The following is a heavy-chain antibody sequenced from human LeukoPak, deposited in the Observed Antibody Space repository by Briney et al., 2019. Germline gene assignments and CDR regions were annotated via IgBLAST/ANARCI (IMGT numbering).Heavy chain of an antibody. V-gene: IGHV3-33*01. CDR3: ARGPSAYPKCFDY. CDR1: GFNFSSLV. D-gene: IGHD5-12*01. J-gene: IGHJ4*02. CDR2: IWYDGSNK. Sequence: GRSLRLSCAASGFNFSSLVMHWVRQAPGEGLEWVAVIWYDGSNKYYADSVKGRFTISRDNSKNTLYLQMNSLRAEDTAVYYCARGPSAYPKCFDYWGQGTLVTVSS.